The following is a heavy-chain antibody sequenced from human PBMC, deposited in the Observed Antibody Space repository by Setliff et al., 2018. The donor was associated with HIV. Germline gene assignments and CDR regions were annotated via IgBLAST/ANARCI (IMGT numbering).Heavy chain of an antibody. Sequence: SSVKVSCKASGYAFTSYYMHWVRQAPGQGLEWMGIINPSGGSTSYAQKFQGRVTMTRDTSTSTVYMELSSLRSEDTAVYYCARVRGVSDAFDIWGQGTMVTVSS. J-gene: IGHJ3*02. CDR1: GYAFTSYY. CDR2: INPSGGST. V-gene: IGHV1-46*03. D-gene: IGHD3-10*01. CDR3: ARVRGVSDAFDI.